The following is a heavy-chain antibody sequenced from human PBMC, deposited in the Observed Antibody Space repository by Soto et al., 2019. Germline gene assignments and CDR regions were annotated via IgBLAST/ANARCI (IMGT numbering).Heavy chain of an antibody. J-gene: IGHJ3*02. CDR2: IYSGGST. Sequence: GGSLRLSCAASGFTVKTNYMNWVRQAPGKGLEWVSVIYSGGSTNYADSVRGRFTVSRDNSKNTLYLQMNSLRAEDTAIYYCARYFDAFDIWGQGTMVTVS. CDR1: GFTVKTNY. V-gene: IGHV3-53*01. CDR3: ARYFDAFDI.